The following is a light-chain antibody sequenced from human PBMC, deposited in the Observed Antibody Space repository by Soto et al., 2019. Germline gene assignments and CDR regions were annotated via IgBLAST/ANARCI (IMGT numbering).Light chain of an antibody. CDR3: SAYTSRATLV. V-gene: IGLV2-14*03. J-gene: IGLJ2*01. CDR2: DVS. CDR1: SNDVGGYDY. Sequence: QSVLTQPASVSGSPGQSITISCTGTSNDVGGYDYVTWYQHHPGKAPKLMIYDVSNRPSGISDRFSASKSGNTASLTISGVQAEDAAHYYCSAYTSRATLVFGGGTKLTVL.